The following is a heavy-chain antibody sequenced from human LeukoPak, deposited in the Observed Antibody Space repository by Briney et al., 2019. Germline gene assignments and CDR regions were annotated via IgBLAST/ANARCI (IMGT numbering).Heavy chain of an antibody. CDR2: ISGSGFST. CDR3: AKASAYYSNYGDYFDY. V-gene: IGHV3-23*01. Sequence: GGSLRLSCVVSEFTFSNYAMNWVRQAPGKGLEWVSTISGSGFSTYYADSVKGRFTISRDNSKNTLYLQMNSLRAEDTAVYYCAKASAYYSNYGDYFDYWGQGTLVTVSS. D-gene: IGHD4-11*01. CDR1: EFTFSNYA. J-gene: IGHJ4*02.